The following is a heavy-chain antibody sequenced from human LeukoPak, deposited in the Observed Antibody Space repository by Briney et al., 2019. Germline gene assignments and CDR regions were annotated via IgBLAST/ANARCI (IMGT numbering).Heavy chain of an antibody. CDR3: ARSGDSSGWYGNWFDP. D-gene: IGHD6-19*01. CDR1: GGSISSGGYY. CDR2: IYYSGST. V-gene: IGHV4-31*03. Sequence: SQTLSLTCTVSGGSISSGGYYWSWIRQHPGKGLEWIGYIYYSGSTYYNPSLKSRVTISVDTSKNQFSLKLSSVTAADTAVYCCARSGDSSGWYGNWFDPWGQGTLVTVSS. J-gene: IGHJ5*02.